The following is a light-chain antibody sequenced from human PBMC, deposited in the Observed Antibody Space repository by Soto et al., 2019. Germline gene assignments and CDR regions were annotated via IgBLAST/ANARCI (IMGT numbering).Light chain of an antibody. CDR2: DVN. CDR3: CSYAGSYTLYV. V-gene: IGLV2-11*01. J-gene: IGLJ1*01. Sequence: QSVLTQPRSVSGSPGQSVTIPCTGTSSDVGGYNYVSWYQQHPGKAPKLMIYDVNKRPSGVPDRFSGSKSGNTASLTISGLQAEDEADYYCCSYAGSYTLYVFGTGTKVTVL. CDR1: SSDVGGYNY.